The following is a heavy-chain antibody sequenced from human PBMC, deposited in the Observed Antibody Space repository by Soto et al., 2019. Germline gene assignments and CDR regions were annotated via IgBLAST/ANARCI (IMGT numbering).Heavy chain of an antibody. CDR3: ARGDYQYSIDY. CDR1: GDSMTSGDYS. D-gene: IGHD2-2*01. V-gene: IGHV4-30-2*01. CDR2: IYRTGNT. Sequence: KPSETLSLTCTVSGDSMTSGDYSWSWIRQPPGKGLEWLGYIYRTGNTHYSPSLKSRVSISQDRSTNQFSLELTSVTAADTAVYYCARGDYQYSIDYWGQGTLVTVSS. J-gene: IGHJ4*02.